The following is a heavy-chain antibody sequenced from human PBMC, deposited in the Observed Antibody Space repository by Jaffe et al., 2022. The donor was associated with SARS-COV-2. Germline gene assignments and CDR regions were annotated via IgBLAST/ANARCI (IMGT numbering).Heavy chain of an antibody. CDR3: ASGLSGDFFPFDC. Sequence: QVQLQESGPGLVKPSETLSLTCTVSGGSISSYYWSWIRQPPGKGLEWIGYIYYTGSTNYNPSLKSRVTMSVDTSKNQFSLKLTSMTAADTAVYFCASGLSGDFFPFDCWGQGTLVTVSS. J-gene: IGHJ4*02. CDR2: IYYTGST. V-gene: IGHV4-59*01. CDR1: GGSISSYY. D-gene: IGHD2-21*01.